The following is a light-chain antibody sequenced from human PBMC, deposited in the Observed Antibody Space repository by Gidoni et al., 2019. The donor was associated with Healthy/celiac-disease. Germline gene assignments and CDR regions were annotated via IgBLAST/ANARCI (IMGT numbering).Light chain of an antibody. Sequence: EIVLTQSPATLSLSPGERATLSCRASQSVISYLAWYQQKPGQAPRLLIYDASNRATGIPARFSGSGSVTDFTLTISSLEPEDFAVYYCQQRSNWPMCSFGQGTKLEIK. CDR2: DAS. CDR3: QQRSNWPMCS. V-gene: IGKV3-11*01. J-gene: IGKJ2*04. CDR1: QSVISY.